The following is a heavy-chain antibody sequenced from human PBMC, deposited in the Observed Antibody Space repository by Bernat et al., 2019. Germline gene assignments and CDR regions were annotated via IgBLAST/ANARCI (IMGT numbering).Heavy chain of an antibody. CDR3: ARRRVAARPDWFDP. D-gene: IGHD6-6*01. Sequence: QLQLQESGPGLVKPSETLSLTCTVSGGSISSSSYYWGWIRQPPGKGLEWSGSIYYSGSTYYNPSLKSRVTISVDTSKNQFSLKLSSVTAADTAVYYCARRRVAARPDWFDPWGQGTLVTVSS. J-gene: IGHJ5*02. CDR2: IYYSGST. V-gene: IGHV4-39*01. CDR1: GGSISSSSYY.